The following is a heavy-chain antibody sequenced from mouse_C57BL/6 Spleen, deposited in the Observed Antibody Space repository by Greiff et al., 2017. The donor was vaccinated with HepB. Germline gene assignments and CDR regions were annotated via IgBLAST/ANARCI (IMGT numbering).Heavy chain of an antibody. J-gene: IGHJ2*01. CDR1: GYTFTSYW. Sequence: QVQLKQPGAELVRPGSSVKLSCKASGYTFTSYWMHWVKQRPIQGLEWIGNIDPSDSETHYNQKFKDKATLTVDKSSSTAYMQLSSLTSEDSAVYYCARWGSYYFDYWGQGTTLTVSS. CDR2: IDPSDSET. CDR3: ARWGSYYFDY. V-gene: IGHV1-52*01.